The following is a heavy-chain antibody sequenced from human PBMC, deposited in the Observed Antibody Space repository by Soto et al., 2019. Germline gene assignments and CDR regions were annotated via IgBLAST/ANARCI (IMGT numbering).Heavy chain of an antibody. D-gene: IGHD3-9*01. CDR2: IYSAGNT. CDR1: GFTVSSNY. CDR3: ARDRQPPRDILTGYRYYYYGMDV. V-gene: IGHV3-66*01. Sequence: PGGSLRLSCAASGFTVSSNYMSWVRQAPGKGLEWISIIYSAGNTYYADSVKGRFTISRDNSKNTLYLQMNSLGAEDTAVYYCARDRQPPRDILTGYRYYYYGMDVWGQGTTVTVSS. J-gene: IGHJ6*02.